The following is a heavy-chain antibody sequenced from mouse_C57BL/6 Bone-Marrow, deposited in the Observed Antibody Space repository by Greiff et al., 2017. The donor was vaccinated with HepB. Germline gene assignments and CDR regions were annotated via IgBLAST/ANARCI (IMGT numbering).Heavy chain of an antibody. J-gene: IGHJ4*01. Sequence: QVQLKESGPELVKPGASVKISCKASGYAFSSSWMNWVKQRPGKGLEWIGRIYPGDGDTNYNGKFKGKATLTADKSSSTAYMQLSSLTSEDSAVYFCARADYGSSPYYYAMDYWGQGTSVTVSS. CDR2: IYPGDGDT. V-gene: IGHV1-82*01. D-gene: IGHD1-1*01. CDR3: ARADYGSSPYYYAMDY. CDR1: GYAFSSSW.